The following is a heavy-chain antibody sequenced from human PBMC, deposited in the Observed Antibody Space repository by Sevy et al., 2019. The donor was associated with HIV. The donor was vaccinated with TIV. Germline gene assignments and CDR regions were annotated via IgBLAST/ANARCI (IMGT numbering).Heavy chain of an antibody. CDR2: IHYSGST. D-gene: IGHD3-3*01. J-gene: IGHJ5*02. V-gene: IGHV4-59*01. Sequence: SQTLSLTCSVSGGPISSYYWSWIRQPPGKRLEWIGYIHYSGSTNYNPSLNSRLTISVDTSNNQFSLRLTSVTAADTAVYYCARAPPVRSDDDSLNWFDPWGQGILVTVSS. CDR3: ARAPPVRSDDDSLNWFDP. CDR1: GGPISSYY.